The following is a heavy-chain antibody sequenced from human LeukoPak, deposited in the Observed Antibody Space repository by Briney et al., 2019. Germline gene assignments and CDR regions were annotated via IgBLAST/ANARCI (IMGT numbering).Heavy chain of an antibody. D-gene: IGHD5-12*01. CDR3: AGGWEPYDYWFDP. CDR1: GYSSTDYD. CDR2: MNPNTGNT. V-gene: IGHV1-8*01. Sequence: ASVKVSCKASGYSSTDYDINWVRQATGQGLEWMGWMNPNTGNTDYAQKFQGRVTMTRDTSISTAYMELSGLRSDDTAIYYCAGGWEPYDYWFDPWGQGTLVTVSS. J-gene: IGHJ5*02.